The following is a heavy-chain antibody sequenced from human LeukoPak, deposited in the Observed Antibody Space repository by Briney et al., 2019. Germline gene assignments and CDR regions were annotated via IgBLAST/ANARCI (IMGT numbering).Heavy chain of an antibody. D-gene: IGHD3-9*01. CDR2: IYPGDSDT. CDR3: ATSYDILTPFDY. J-gene: IGHJ4*02. Sequence: GESLKISCKGSGYSFTSYWIGWVRQMPGKGLEWMGIIYPGDSDTRYSPSFQGQVTISADKSISTAYLQWSSLKASDTVMFYWATSYDILTPFDYWGQGTLVTVSS. V-gene: IGHV5-51*01. CDR1: GYSFTSYW.